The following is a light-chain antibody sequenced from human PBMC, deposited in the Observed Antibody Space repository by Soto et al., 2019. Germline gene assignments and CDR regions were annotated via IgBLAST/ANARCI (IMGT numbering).Light chain of an antibody. J-gene: IGKJ5*01. CDR2: SAS. CDR1: QSLTGGY. CDR3: QQNGSLPIT. V-gene: IGKV3-20*01. Sequence: DIVLTQSPGTLSLSPGERATLSCRASQSLTGGYLAWFQQKPGQTPRLHIYSASNRATGIPDRFSGSGSGTDFTLTISRLVPEDFVVYYCQQNGSLPITFGQGTRLEIK.